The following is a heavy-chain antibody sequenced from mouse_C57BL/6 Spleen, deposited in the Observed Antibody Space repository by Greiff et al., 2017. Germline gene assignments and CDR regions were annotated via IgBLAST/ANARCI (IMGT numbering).Heavy chain of an antibody. CDR1: GYAFSSSW. CDR2: IYPGDGDT. J-gene: IGHJ1*03. V-gene: IGHV1-82*01. CDR3: ARTPDYYGSSFNWYFDV. Sequence: VQRVESGPELVKPGASVKISCKASGYAFSSSWMNWVKQRPGKGLEWIGRIYPGDGDTNYNGKFKGKATLTADKSSSTAYMQLSSLTSEDSAVYFCARTPDYYGSSFNWYFDVWGTGTTVTVSS. D-gene: IGHD1-1*01.